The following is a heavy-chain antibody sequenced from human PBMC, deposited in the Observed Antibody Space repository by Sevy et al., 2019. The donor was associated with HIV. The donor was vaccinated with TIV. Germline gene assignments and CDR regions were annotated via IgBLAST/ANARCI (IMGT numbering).Heavy chain of an antibody. Sequence: GGSLRLSSAASGFTFSTYAMSWVRQAPGKGLEWVSAISASGDTTYYADSVKGRFTISRDKSESTRYLQMNSLRAEDTAIYYCTNHYDTGGRLDYFDYWGQGTLVTVSS. J-gene: IGHJ4*02. CDR3: TNHYDTGGRLDYFDY. CDR1: GFTFSTYA. CDR2: ISASGDTT. V-gene: IGHV3-23*01. D-gene: IGHD3-22*01.